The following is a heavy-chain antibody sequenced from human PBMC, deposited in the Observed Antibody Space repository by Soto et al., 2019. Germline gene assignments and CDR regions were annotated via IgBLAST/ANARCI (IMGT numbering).Heavy chain of an antibody. CDR1: GFTFNSNA. D-gene: IGHD3-22*01. J-gene: IGHJ1*01. CDR3: AAYSPNKYYYDSSGYTSADYFQH. V-gene: IGHV3-23*01. Sequence: PGGSLRLSCAASGFTFNSNAMSWVRQAPGKGLEWVSAISGRGDSTYYADSEKGRITISRDNSKNTLYLQMNSLRAEDTAVYYCAAYSPNKYYYDSSGYTSADYFQHWGQGTLVTVSS. CDR2: ISGRGDST.